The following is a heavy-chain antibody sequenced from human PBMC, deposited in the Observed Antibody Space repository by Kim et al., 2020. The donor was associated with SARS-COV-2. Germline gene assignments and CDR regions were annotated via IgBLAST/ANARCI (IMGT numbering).Heavy chain of an antibody. D-gene: IGHD1-26*01. CDR3: GKDISVGGMDV. Sequence: GGSLRLSCSVSGPSFPDHAMHWVRQVPGKGLEWVSGINWNSERTGYADSVRGRFTISRDNAKNFLYLQMNSLRVEDTALYYCGKDISVGGMDVWGQGTTVIVSS. V-gene: IGHV3-9*01. CDR1: GPSFPDHA. CDR2: INWNSERT. J-gene: IGHJ6*02.